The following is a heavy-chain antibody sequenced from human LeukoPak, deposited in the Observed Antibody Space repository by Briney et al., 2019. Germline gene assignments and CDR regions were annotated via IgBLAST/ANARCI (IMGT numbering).Heavy chain of an antibody. V-gene: IGHV4-34*01. J-gene: IGHJ4*02. Sequence: SETLSLTCTVSGGSISSYYWSWIRQPPGKGLEWIGEINHSGSTNYNPSLKSRVTISVDTSKNQFSLKLSSVTAADTAVYYCATMSSSRFGGSYAGWKYYFDYWGQGTLVTVSS. D-gene: IGHD1-26*01. CDR3: ATMSSSRFGGSYAGWKYYFDY. CDR1: GGSISSYY. CDR2: INHSGST.